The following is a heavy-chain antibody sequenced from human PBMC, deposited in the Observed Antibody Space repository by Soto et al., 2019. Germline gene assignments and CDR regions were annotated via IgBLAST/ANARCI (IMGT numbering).Heavy chain of an antibody. V-gene: IGHV4-4*07. J-gene: IGHJ6*02. CDR3: ARGAAAGVDYGMDV. CDR2: IYRSGGT. D-gene: IGHD6-13*01. Sequence: SETLSLTCTVSGGSIGTYYWSWIRLPAGKGLEWIGRIYRSGGTNYNPSVKSRVTMSVDTSKNKFSLKLSSVTAADTAVYYCARGAAAGVDYGMDVWGQGTTVTVSS. CDR1: GGSIGTYY.